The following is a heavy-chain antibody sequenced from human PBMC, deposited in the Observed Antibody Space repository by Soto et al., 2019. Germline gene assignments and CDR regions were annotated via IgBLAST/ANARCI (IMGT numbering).Heavy chain of an antibody. D-gene: IGHD4-4*01. CDR3: ARNSRSLRYFDL. V-gene: IGHV1-8*01. J-gene: IGHJ2*01. CDR1: EYTFTSYD. Sequence: QVQLVQSGAEVKKPGASVKVSCKASEYTFTSYDINWVRHATGQGLEWMGWMNPNSGNTGYAQKFQGRVTMTRNTSISTAYMELSSLRFEDTAVYYCARNSRSLRYFDLWGRGTLVTVSS. CDR2: MNPNSGNT.